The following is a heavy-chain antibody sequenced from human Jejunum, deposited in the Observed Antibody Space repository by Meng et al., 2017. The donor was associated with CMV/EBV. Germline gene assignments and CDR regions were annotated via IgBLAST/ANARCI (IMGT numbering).Heavy chain of an antibody. Sequence: FTFRNYAMSWVRQAPGKGLEWVSSIGDNPSTTYYADSVKGRFTISRDNSKNTLYLQMNSLRAEDTAVYYCAKHLGVVVYYYYGMDVWGQGTTVTVSS. CDR3: AKHLGVVVYYYYGMDV. D-gene: IGHD3-22*01. CDR1: FTFRNYA. V-gene: IGHV3-23*01. CDR2: IGDNPSTT. J-gene: IGHJ6*02.